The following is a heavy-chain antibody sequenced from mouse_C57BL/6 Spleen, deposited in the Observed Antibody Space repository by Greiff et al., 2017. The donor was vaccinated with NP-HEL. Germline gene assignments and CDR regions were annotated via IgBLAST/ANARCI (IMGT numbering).Heavy chain of an antibody. CDR2: IYPRSGNT. CDR1: GYTFTSYG. D-gene: IGHD2-2*01. J-gene: IGHJ4*01. CDR3: ARGGVTTARGVMDY. Sequence: VQLQQSGAELARPGASVKLSCKASGYTFTSYGISWVKQRTGQGLEWIGEIYPRSGNTYYNEKFKGKATLTADKSSSTAYMALRSLTSEDSAVYFCARGGVTTARGVMDYWGQGTSVTVSS. V-gene: IGHV1-81*01.